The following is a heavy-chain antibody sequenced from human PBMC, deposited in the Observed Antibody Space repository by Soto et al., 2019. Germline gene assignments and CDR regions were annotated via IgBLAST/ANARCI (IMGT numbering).Heavy chain of an antibody. J-gene: IGHJ5*01. CDR3: ARELAAAGTEYNWFDP. V-gene: IGHV3-33*01. Sequence: GGSLRLSCAASGFTFSSYGMHWVRQAPGKGLEWVAVIWYDGSNKYYADSVKGRFTISRDNSKNTLYLQMNSLRAEDTAVYYCARELAAAGTEYNWFDPRGQGTTVTVSS. CDR2: IWYDGSNK. D-gene: IGHD6-13*01. CDR1: GFTFSSYG.